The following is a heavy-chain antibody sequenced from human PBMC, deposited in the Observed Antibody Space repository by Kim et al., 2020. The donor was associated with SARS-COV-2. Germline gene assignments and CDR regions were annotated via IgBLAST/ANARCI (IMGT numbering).Heavy chain of an antibody. CDR2: TYYRSKWNN. Sequence: SLTLSLTCAISGDSVSSNSATWNWIRQSPSRGLEWLGRTYYRSKWNNDYALSVKSRITINPDTSKNQFSLQLNSVTPEDTAVYYCTRGNIMGVWGQGTTVTVSS. CDR3: TRGNIMGV. CDR1: GDSVSSNSAT. V-gene: IGHV6-1*01. J-gene: IGHJ6*02.